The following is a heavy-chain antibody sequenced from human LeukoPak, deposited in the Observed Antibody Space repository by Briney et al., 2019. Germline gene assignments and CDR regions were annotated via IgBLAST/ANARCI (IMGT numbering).Heavy chain of an antibody. V-gene: IGHV1-24*01. D-gene: IGHD3-9*01. Sequence: ASVKVSCKVSGYTLTELSMHWVRQAPGKGLEWVGGFDPEDGETIYAQKFQGRVTMTTDTSTSTAYMELRSLRSDDPAVYYCATTPPPLFYDILTGYLDWGQETLVTLSS. J-gene: IGHJ4*02. CDR3: ATTPPPLFYDILTGYLD. CDR2: FDPEDGET. CDR1: GYTLTELS.